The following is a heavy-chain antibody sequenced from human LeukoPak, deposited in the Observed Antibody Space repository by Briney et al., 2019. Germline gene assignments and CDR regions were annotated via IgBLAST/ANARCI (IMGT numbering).Heavy chain of an antibody. Sequence: GVSLRLSCAASGFTFSSYGIHWVRQAPGKGLEWVTYISDDGNRKYYADSVQGRFSISRDNSKNTVDLQMNGLRAEDTAVYICARDFSGKYCIDYWGQGTLVTVSS. CDR2: ISDDGNRK. CDR3: ARDFSGKYCIDY. CDR1: GFTFSSYG. D-gene: IGHD1-26*01. V-gene: IGHV3-30*03. J-gene: IGHJ4*02.